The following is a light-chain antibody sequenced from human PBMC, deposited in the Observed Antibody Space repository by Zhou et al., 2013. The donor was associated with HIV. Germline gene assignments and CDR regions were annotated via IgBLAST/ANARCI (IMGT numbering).Light chain of an antibody. CDR3: MQGTFWPPT. CDR1: VSLLHSDGNTY. V-gene: IGKV2-30*02. Sequence: DVLLTQSPVVRPVSLGQPASISCRSSVSLLHSDGNTYLNWFQQRPGQAPRRLIFRAYNRDSGVPERFGASGSDTLFTLNITSVEPDDFAIYLCMQGTFWPPTFGQGTQLDVK. J-gene: IGKJ2*01. CDR2: RAY.